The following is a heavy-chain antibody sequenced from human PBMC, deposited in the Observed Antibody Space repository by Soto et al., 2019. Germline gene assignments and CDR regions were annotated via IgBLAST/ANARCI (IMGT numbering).Heavy chain of an antibody. CDR3: AKVIAVAGDTEEGAFDI. D-gene: IGHD6-19*01. CDR1: GFTFDDYA. V-gene: IGHV3-9*01. Sequence: EVQLVESGGGLVQPGRSLRLSCEASGFTFDDYAMHWVRQAPGKGLEWVSGISWNSGSIGYADSVKGRFTISRDNAKNSLYLQMNSLRAEDTALYYCAKVIAVAGDTEEGAFDIWGQGTMVTVSS. CDR2: ISWNSGSI. J-gene: IGHJ3*02.